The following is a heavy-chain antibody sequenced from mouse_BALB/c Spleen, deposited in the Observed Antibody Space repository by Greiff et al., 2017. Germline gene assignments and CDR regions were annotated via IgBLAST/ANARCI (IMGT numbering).Heavy chain of an antibody. V-gene: IGHV3-2*02. D-gene: IGHD1-2*01. CDR1: GYSITSDYA. J-gene: IGHJ3*01. Sequence: EVQLQESGPGLVKPSQSLSLTCTVTGYSITSDYAWNWIRQFPGNKLEWMGYISYSGSTSYNPSLKSRISITRDTSKNQFFLQLNSVTTEDTATYYCASHYYGYPAWFAYWGQGTLVTVSA. CDR2: ISYSGST. CDR3: ASHYYGYPAWFAY.